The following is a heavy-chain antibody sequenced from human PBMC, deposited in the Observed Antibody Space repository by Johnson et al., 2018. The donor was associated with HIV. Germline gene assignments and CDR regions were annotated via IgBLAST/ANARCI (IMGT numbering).Heavy chain of an antibody. CDR1: GFTFSSYA. CDR3: ARIRLGYSYAHDAFDI. CDR2: ISYDGSNK. Sequence: QVQLVESGGGVVQPGGSLRLSCAASGFTFSSYAMHWVRQAPGKGLEWVAVISYDGSNKYYAYSVKGRFTISRDNSKNTLYLQMNSLRAEDTAVYYCARIRLGYSYAHDAFDIWGQGTMVTVSS. D-gene: IGHD5-18*01. V-gene: IGHV3-30-3*01. J-gene: IGHJ3*02.